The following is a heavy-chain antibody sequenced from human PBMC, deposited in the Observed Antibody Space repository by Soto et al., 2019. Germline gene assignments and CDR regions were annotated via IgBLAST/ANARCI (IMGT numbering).Heavy chain of an antibody. CDR1: GGSFSSYY. J-gene: IGHJ5*02. Sequence: PSETLSLTCTVSGGSFSSYYWSWIRQPPGKGLEWIGDIFYSGSTNYNPSLNSRGTISVDTSKNQFSLKLTSVTAADTAVYYCSRGVRSGRGNWFDPWGQGTLVTVSS. CDR3: SRGVRSGRGNWFDP. V-gene: IGHV4-59*01. D-gene: IGHD3-10*01. CDR2: IFYSGST.